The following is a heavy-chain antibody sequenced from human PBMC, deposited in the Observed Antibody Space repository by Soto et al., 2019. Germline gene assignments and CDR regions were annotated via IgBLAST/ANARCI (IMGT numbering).Heavy chain of an antibody. CDR1: GGSVSSGSYY. CDR2: IYYSGST. Sequence: SETLSLTCTVSGGSVSSGSYYWSWIRQPPGKGLEWIGYIYYSGSTNYNPSLKSRVAISVDTSKNQFSLKLSSVTAADTAVYYCASVTRTCISTSCYRYYYGMDVWGQGTTVTVSS. J-gene: IGHJ6*02. V-gene: IGHV4-61*01. D-gene: IGHD2-2*02. CDR3: ASVTRTCISTSCYRYYYGMDV.